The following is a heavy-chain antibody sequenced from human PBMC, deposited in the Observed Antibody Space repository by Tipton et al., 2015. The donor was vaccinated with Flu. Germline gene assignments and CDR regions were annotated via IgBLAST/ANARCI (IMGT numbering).Heavy chain of an antibody. CDR3: ARALQNYFDY. CDR1: GGSISSHY. CDR2: IYYSGSI. Sequence: TLSLTCTVSGGSISSHYWSWIRQPPGKGLEWIWYIYYSGSISYNPSLKSRVTISVDTSKNQFSLKLSSVTAADTAVYYCARALQNYFDYWGQGTLVTVSS. J-gene: IGHJ4*02. V-gene: IGHV4-59*11.